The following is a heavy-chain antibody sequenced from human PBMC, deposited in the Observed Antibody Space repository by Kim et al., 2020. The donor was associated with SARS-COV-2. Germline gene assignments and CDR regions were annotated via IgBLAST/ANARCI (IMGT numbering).Heavy chain of an antibody. D-gene: IGHD3-10*01. V-gene: IGHV1-69*13. CDR2: IIPIFGTA. CDR1: GGTFSSYA. CDR3: ASGITMVRDAPRGMDV. J-gene: IGHJ6*02. Sequence: SVKVSCKASGGTFSSYAISWVRQAPGQWLEWMGGIIPIFGTANYAQKFQGRVTITADESTSTAYMELSSLRSEDTAVYYCASGITMVRDAPRGMDVWGQGTTVTVSS.